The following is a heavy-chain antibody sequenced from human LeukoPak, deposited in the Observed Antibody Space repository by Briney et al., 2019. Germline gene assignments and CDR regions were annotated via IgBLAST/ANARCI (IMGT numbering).Heavy chain of an antibody. CDR2: INHSGST. V-gene: IGHV4-34*01. CDR1: GGSFSGYY. D-gene: IGHD6-6*01. J-gene: IGHJ4*02. CDR3: ARRIAARTHDY. Sequence: SETLSLTCAVYGGSFSGYYWSWIRQPPGKGLEWIGEINHSGSTNYNPSLKSRVTISVDTSKNQFSLKLSSVTAADTAVYYCARRIAARTHDYWGQGTLVTVPS.